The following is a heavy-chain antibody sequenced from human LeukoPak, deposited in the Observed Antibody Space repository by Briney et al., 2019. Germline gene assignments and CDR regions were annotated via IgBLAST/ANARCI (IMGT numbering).Heavy chain of an antibody. J-gene: IGHJ4*02. D-gene: IGHD1-26*01. CDR3: AKDEQVNSGSYY. CDR2: TSGSGGST. CDR1: GFTFSSYA. V-gene: IGHV3-23*01. Sequence: GGSLRLSCAASGFTFSSYAMSWVRQAPGKGLEWVSATSGSGGSTYYADSVKGRFTISRDNSKNTLYLQMNSLRAEDTAVYYCAKDEQVNSGSYYWGQGTLVTVSS.